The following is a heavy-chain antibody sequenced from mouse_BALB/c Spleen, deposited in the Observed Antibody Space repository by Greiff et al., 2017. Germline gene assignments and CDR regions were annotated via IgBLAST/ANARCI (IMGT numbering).Heavy chain of an antibody. CDR1: GFTFSSFG. D-gene: IGHD2-14*01. V-gene: IGHV5-17*02. Sequence: EVHLVESGGGLVQPGGSRKLSCAASGFTFSSFGMHWVRQAPEKGLGWVAYISSGSSTIYYADTVKGRFTISRDNPKNTLFLQMTSLRSEDTAMYYCAREGVRRWFAYWGQGTLVTVSA. CDR3: AREGVRRWFAY. J-gene: IGHJ3*01. CDR2: ISSGSSTI.